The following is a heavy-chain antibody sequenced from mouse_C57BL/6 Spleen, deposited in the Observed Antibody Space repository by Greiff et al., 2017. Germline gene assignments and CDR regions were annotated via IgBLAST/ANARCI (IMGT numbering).Heavy chain of an antibody. D-gene: IGHD2-2*01. J-gene: IGHJ3*01. CDR3: ARSYGYGGFAY. CDR1: GFTFSDYY. Sequence: EVMLVESEGGLVQPGSSMKLSCTASGFTFSDYYMAWVRQVPEKGLEWVANINYDGSSTYYLDSLKSRFIISRDNAKNILYLQMSSLKSEDTATYYCARSYGYGGFAYWGQGTLVTVSA. CDR2: INYDGSST. V-gene: IGHV5-16*01.